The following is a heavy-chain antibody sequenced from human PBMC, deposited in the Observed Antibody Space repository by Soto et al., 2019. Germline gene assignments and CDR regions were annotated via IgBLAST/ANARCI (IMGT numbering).Heavy chain of an antibody. J-gene: IGHJ4*02. CDR1: GFTFSSYW. V-gene: IGHV3-74*01. CDR2: MNSDGSST. CDR3: VRDYAYNVDY. D-gene: IGHD2-2*01. Sequence: PGGSLRLSCAASGFTFSSYWMHWVRQAPGKGLVWVSRMNSDGSSTSYADSVKGRFTISRDNAKNTLYLQMNSLRVEDTAVYYSVRDYAYNVDYWGQGTLVTVSS.